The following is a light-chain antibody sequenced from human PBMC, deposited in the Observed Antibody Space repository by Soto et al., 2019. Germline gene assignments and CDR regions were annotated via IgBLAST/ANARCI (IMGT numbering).Light chain of an antibody. CDR1: RSNIGAGYD. Sequence: QSVLTQPPSVSGAPGQRVTISCTGSRSNIGAGYDDHWYQQLPGTAPKLLIYGNSNRPSGVPDRFSGAKSGTSASLAITGLQAEDEADYYCQSYDSGLGGSGVFGGGTKLTVL. CDR2: GNS. J-gene: IGLJ2*01. V-gene: IGLV1-40*01. CDR3: QSYDSGLGGSGV.